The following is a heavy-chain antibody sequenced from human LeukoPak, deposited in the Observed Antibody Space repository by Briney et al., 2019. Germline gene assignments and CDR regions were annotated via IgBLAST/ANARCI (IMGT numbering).Heavy chain of an antibody. D-gene: IGHD2-2*01. V-gene: IGHV3-23*01. CDR3: AKDIVYCSSTSCCRATYYYYMDV. Sequence: RGSLRLSCAASGFTFSSYAMSWVRQAPGKGLEWVSAISGSGGSTYYADSVKGRFTISRDNSKNTLYLQMNSLRAEDTAVYYCAKDIVYCSSTSCCRATYYYYMDVWGKGTTVTVSS. CDR1: GFTFSSYA. CDR2: ISGSGGST. J-gene: IGHJ6*03.